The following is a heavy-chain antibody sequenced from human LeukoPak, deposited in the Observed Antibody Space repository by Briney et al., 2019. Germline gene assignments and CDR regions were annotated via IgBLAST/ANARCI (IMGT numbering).Heavy chain of an antibody. CDR3: TTDASGSYSDERFDP. J-gene: IGHJ5*02. D-gene: IGHD1-26*01. CDR1: GFTFSSYS. CDR2: IKSKTDGGTT. Sequence: GGSLRLSCAASGFTFSSYSMNWVRQAPGKGLEWVGRIKSKTDGGTTDYAAPVKGRFTISRDDSKNTLYLQMNSLKTEDTAVYYCTTDASGSYSDERFDPWGQGTLVTVSS. V-gene: IGHV3-15*01.